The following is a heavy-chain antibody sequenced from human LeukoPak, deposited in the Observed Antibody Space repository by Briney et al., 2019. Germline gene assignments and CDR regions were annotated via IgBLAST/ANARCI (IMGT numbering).Heavy chain of an antibody. Sequence: GGSLRLSCAASGFTFSSYAMSWVRQAPGKGLEWVSAISGSGGSTYYADSVKGRFTISRDNSKNTLYPQMNSLRAEDTAVYYCAKTPGITGTTLKTHFDYWGQGTLVTVSS. CDR2: ISGSGGST. D-gene: IGHD1-20*01. J-gene: IGHJ4*02. CDR1: GFTFSSYA. CDR3: AKTPGITGTTLKTHFDY. V-gene: IGHV3-23*01.